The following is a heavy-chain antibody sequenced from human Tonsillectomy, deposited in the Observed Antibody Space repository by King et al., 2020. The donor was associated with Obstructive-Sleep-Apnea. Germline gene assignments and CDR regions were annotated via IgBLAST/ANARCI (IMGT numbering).Heavy chain of an antibody. CDR3: ARITYDFWSGYPDVGLDY. Sequence: TLKESGPVLVKPTETLTLTCTVSGFSLSNARMGVGWIRQPPGKALEWLAHIFSNDEKSYSTSLKSRLTISKDTSKSQVVLTMTNMDPVDTATYYCARITYDFWSGYPDVGLDYWGQGTLVTVSS. D-gene: IGHD3-3*01. V-gene: IGHV2-26*01. CDR2: IFSNDEK. J-gene: IGHJ4*02. CDR1: GFSLSNARMG.